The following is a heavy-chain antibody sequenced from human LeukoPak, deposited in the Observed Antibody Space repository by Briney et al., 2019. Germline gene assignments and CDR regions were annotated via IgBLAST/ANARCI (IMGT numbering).Heavy chain of an antibody. D-gene: IGHD1-26*01. J-gene: IGHJ5*02. CDR3: AREVGARSSRRSS. V-gene: IGHV4-39*07. CDR1: GGSISSSSYY. CDR2: IYYRGST. Sequence: SETLSLTCTVSGGSISSSSYYWGWIRQPPGKGLEWIGSIYYRGSTYYNPSLKSRVTISVDTSKNQFSLKLSSVTAADTAVCYCAREVGARSSRRSSWGQGTLVTVSS.